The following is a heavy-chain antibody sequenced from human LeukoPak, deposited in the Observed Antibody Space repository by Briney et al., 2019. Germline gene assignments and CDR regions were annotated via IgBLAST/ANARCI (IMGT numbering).Heavy chain of an antibody. CDR1: GYSFTSYW. CDR3: ARRESRYSYGQGGEDYFDY. V-gene: IGHV5-51*01. CDR2: IYPGDSDT. D-gene: IGHD5-18*01. J-gene: IGHJ4*02. Sequence: GESLKISCKGSGYSFTSYWIGWVRQMPGKDLEWMGIIYPGDSDTRYSPSFQGQVTISADKSISTAYLQWSSLKASDTAMYYCARRESRYSYGQGGEDYFDYWGQGTLVTVSS.